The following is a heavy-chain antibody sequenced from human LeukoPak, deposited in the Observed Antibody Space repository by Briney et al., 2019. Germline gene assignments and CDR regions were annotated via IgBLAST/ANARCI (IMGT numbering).Heavy chain of an antibody. D-gene: IGHD1-1*01. J-gene: IGHJ4*02. CDR1: GFTFSSYE. CDR2: ISSSGSTI. CDR3: ARYNDRQGTGDY. V-gene: IGHV3-48*03. Sequence: PGGPLRLSCAASGFTFSSYEMNWVRQAPGKGLEWVSYISSSGSTIYYADSVKGRFTISRDNAKNSLYLQMNSLRAEDTAVYYCARYNDRQGTGDYWGQGTLVTVSS.